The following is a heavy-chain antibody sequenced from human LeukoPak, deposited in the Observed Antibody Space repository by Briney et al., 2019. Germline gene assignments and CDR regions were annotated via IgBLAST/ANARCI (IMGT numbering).Heavy chain of an antibody. D-gene: IGHD6-13*01. CDR3: ARAGSSSRFDY. CDR2: IYTSGST. CDR1: GDSISNYY. V-gene: IGHV4-4*07. J-gene: IGHJ4*02. Sequence: SETLSLTCTVSGDSISNYYWSWIRQPAGKGLEWIGRIYTSGSTNYNPSLKSRVTISVDKSKNQFSLKLSSVTAADTAVYYCARAGSSSRFDYWGQGTLVTVSS.